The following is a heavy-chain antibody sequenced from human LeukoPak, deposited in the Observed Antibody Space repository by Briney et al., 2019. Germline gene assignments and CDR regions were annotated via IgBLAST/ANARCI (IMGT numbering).Heavy chain of an antibody. V-gene: IGHV1-2*04. D-gene: IGHD3-22*01. CDR2: INPNSGGT. CDR3: ARAPNDSSGYLNWFDP. CDR1: GYTFTGYY. Sequence: GASVKVSCKASGYTFTGYYMHWVRQAPGQGLEWMGWINPNSGGTNYAQKFQGWVTMTRDTSISTAYMELSRLRSDDTAVYYCARAPNDSSGYLNWFDPWGQGTLVTVSS. J-gene: IGHJ5*02.